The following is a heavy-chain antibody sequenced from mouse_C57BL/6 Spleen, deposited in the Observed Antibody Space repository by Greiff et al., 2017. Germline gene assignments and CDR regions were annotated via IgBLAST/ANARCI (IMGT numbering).Heavy chain of an antibody. CDR2: IYPGDGDT. J-gene: IGHJ2*01. CDR1: GYAFSSSW. CDR3: ARCVIYDYYFDY. Sequence: QVQLKQSGPELVKPGASVKISCKASGYAFSSSWMNWVKQRPGKGLEWIGRIYPGDGDTNYNGKFKGKATLTADKSSSTAYMQLSSLTSEDSAVYCCARCVIYDYYFDYWGQGTTLTVSS. D-gene: IGHD2-3*01. V-gene: IGHV1-82*01.